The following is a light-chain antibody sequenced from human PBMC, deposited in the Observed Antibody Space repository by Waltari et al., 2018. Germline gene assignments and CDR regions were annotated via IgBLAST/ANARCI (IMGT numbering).Light chain of an antibody. CDR1: QGINNW. Sequence: DIQMTQSPSSLSASVGDRVTMTCRASQGINNWLAWYQQVPGGAPKLLIYSASSLQSGVPSRFSGSGSGTNFTLTITSLQPEDFATYYCQQADSFPLTFGGGTKVEIK. J-gene: IGKJ4*01. CDR3: QQADSFPLT. V-gene: IGKV1-12*01. CDR2: SAS.